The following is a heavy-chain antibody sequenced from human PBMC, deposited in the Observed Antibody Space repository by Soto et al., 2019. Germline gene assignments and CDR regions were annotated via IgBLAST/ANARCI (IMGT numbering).Heavy chain of an antibody. CDR2: IYHTGTT. V-gene: IGHV4-4*02. CDR3: AKSYGSAYGFVV. Sequence: PSETLSLTCAVSAGSISTTNWYVWVRQPPGMGLEWIGEIYHTGTTTYNPSLKSRVTMSVDTSKNQFSLRLSFVTAADTAVYYCAKSYGSAYGFVVWGPGGTVTV. D-gene: IGHD3-10*01. J-gene: IGHJ6*02. CDR1: AGSISTTNW.